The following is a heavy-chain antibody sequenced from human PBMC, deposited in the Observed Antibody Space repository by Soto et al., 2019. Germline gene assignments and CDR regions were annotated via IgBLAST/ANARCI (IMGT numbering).Heavy chain of an antibody. CDR2: IYYSGST. CDR1: RVSISSGFYY. Sequence: SETKSLTCTVARVSISSGFYYWSWLSQHPVKGLEWIGYIYYSGSTYYNPSLTSRATISVNTSKSQFSLKLSSVTAADTAVYYCARGPPLYYYDSSGLYGFDPWGQGTLVTVS. J-gene: IGHJ5*02. CDR3: ARGPPLYYYDSSGLYGFDP. V-gene: IGHV4-31*03. D-gene: IGHD3-22*01.